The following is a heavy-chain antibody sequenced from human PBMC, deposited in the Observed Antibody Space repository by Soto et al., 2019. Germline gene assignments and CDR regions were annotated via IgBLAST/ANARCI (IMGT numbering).Heavy chain of an antibody. J-gene: IGHJ6*02. CDR1: GGTFSSYA. V-gene: IGHV1-69*13. CDR3: ARVYSSSWYVNYYGMDV. D-gene: IGHD6-13*01. CDR2: IIPIFGTA. Sequence: SVKVSCTASGGTFSSYAISWVRQAPGQGFELMGGIIPIFGTANYAQKFQGRVTITADESTSTAYMELSSLRSEDTAVYYCARVYSSSWYVNYYGMDVWGQGTTVTVSS.